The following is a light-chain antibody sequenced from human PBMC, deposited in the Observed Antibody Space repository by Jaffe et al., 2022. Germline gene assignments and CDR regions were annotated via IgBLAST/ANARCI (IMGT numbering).Light chain of an antibody. CDR1: QSISSY. Sequence: DIQMTQSPSSLSASVGDRVTITCRASQSISSYLNWYQQKPGKAPKLLIYAASSLQSGVPSRFSGSGSGTDFTLTISSLQPEDFATYYCQQSYSTPQGTTFGQGTKLEIK. CDR2: AAS. V-gene: IGKV1-39*01. CDR3: QQSYSTPQGTT. J-gene: IGKJ2*01.